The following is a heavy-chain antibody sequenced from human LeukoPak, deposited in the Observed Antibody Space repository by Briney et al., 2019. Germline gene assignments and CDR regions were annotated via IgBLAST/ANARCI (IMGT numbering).Heavy chain of an antibody. Sequence: GESLKISCKGSGYSFTSYWISWVRQMPGKDLEWMGRIDPSDSYTNYSPSFQGHVTISADKSISTAYLQWSSLKASDTAMYYCALGGYCSSTSCEGYWGQGTLVTVSS. J-gene: IGHJ4*02. D-gene: IGHD2-2*01. CDR3: ALGGYCSSTSCEGY. CDR2: IDPSDSYT. CDR1: GYSFTSYW. V-gene: IGHV5-10-1*01.